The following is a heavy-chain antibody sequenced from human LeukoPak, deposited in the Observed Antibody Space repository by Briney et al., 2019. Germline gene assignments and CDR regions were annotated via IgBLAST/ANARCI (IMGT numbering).Heavy chain of an antibody. Sequence: SETLSLTCTVSGGSISSYYWSWIRQPPGKGLEWIGYIYYSGSTNYNPSLKSRVTISVDTSKNQFSLKLSSVTAADTAVYYCASPTSIAAAGTSVDYWGQGTLVTVSS. J-gene: IGHJ4*02. V-gene: IGHV4-59*08. CDR3: ASPTSIAAAGTSVDY. CDR2: IYYSGST. CDR1: GGSISSYY. D-gene: IGHD6-13*01.